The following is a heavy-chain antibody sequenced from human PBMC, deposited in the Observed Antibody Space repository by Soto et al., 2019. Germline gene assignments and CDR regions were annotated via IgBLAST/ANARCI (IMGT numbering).Heavy chain of an antibody. Sequence: QVQLVQSGAEVKKPGASVKVSCKASGYTFTGYYMHWVRQAPGQGLEWMGWINPNSGSTNYAHKLQGGDTMTRDTSIGTAYMGLSRLTSGDAAVYSCARDFGVVANTWCDYWGQGTLVTVSS. D-gene: IGHD3-3*01. J-gene: IGHJ4*02. CDR3: ARDFGVVANTWCDY. V-gene: IGHV1-2*02. CDR2: INPNSGST. CDR1: GYTFTGYY.